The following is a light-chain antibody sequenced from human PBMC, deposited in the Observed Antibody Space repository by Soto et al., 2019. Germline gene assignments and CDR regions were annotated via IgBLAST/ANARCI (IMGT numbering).Light chain of an antibody. V-gene: IGLV3-21*04. J-gene: IGLJ1*01. CDR3: QVWDSSSDPSYV. CDR2: YDS. Sequence: YELTQPPSVSVAPGKTARITCGGNNIGSKSVHWYQQKPGQAPVLVIYYDSDRPSGIPERFSGSNSGNTATLTISRVEAGDEADYYCQVWDSSSDPSYVFGTGTKVTVL. CDR1: NIGSKS.